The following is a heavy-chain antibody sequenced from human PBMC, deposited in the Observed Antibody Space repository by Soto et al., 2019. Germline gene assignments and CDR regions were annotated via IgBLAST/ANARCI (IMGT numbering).Heavy chain of an antibody. CDR3: ARDKIPGLFAY. D-gene: IGHD2-21*01. CDR1: GGSFSGYY. J-gene: IGHJ4*02. Sequence: LSLTCAVYGGSFSGYYWTWIRQPPGTGLEWIGEINHSGSTNYNPSLKSRVTISVDTSKNQFSLKLTSVTAADTAGYYCARDKIPGLFAYCGQGTLVTVSS. V-gene: IGHV4-34*01. CDR2: INHSGST.